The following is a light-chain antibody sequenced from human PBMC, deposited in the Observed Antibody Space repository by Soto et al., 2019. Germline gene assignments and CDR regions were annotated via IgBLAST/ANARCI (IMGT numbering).Light chain of an antibody. J-gene: IGKJ3*01. V-gene: IGKV3-15*01. CDR3: QQYNKWPLFA. Sequence: EIVMTQSPDILSVSPGERATLSCRASQSISSNLAWYQQRPGQSPRLLIYGGSTRATGIPARFSGSGSGTDFTLNISSLQSEDFAIYYCQQYNKWPLFAFGPGTRVDIK. CDR2: GGS. CDR1: QSISSN.